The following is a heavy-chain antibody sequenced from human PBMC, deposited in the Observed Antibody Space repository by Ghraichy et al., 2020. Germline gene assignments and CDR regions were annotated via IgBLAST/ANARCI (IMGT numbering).Heavy chain of an antibody. Sequence: SETLSLTCIVSDGSISSSSYYWGWIRQPPGKGLEWIGSIYYSGSTYYNVPLKSRVTVSVDTSKNQFSLKLSSVTASDTALYYCARLGIVGATPFDSWGQGTLVTVS. J-gene: IGHJ4*02. CDR2: IYYSGST. V-gene: IGHV4-39*01. D-gene: IGHD1-26*01. CDR3: ARLGIVGATPFDS. CDR1: DGSISSSSYY.